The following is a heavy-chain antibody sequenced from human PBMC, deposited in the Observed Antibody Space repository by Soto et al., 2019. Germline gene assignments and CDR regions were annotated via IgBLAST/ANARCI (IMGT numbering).Heavy chain of an antibody. CDR1: GGTFSSYA. CDR2: IIPIFGTA. J-gene: IGHJ4*02. CDR3: ARSSGIQLWYEYYFDY. D-gene: IGHD5-18*01. V-gene: IGHV1-69*13. Sequence: SVKVSCKASGGTFSSYAISWVRQAPGQGLEWMGGIIPIFGTANYAQKFQGRVTITADGSTSTAYMELSSLRSEDTAVYYCARSSGIQLWYEYYFDYWGQGTRVTVSS.